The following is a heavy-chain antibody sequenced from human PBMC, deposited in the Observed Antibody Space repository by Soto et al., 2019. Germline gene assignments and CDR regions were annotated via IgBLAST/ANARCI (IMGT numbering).Heavy chain of an antibody. CDR1: GFTFINAW. Sequence: VQLVESGGGLVRPGGSLRLSCAASGFTFINAWMSWVRQAPGKGLEWVGRIRSKSDGGTADYAAPVKGRFTISRDDSKNTLYLQMNTLKTEDTAVYYCPTAGPYQLGVWGQGTTVTVSS. J-gene: IGHJ6*02. CDR3: PTAGPYQLGV. D-gene: IGHD1-1*01. V-gene: IGHV3-15*01. CDR2: IRSKSDGGTA.